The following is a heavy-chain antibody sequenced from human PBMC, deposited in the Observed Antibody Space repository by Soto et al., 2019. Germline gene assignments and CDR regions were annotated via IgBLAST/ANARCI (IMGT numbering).Heavy chain of an antibody. CDR1: GSSISSSNW. D-gene: IGHD2-21*02. V-gene: IGHV4-4*02. Sequence: PSETLSLTCAVSGSSISSSNWWSWVRQPPGKGLEWIGEIYHSGSTNYNPSLKSRVTISVDKSKNQFSLKLSSVTAADTAVYYCARWMVVTAIGYFDYWGQGTLVTVSS. CDR3: ARWMVVTAIGYFDY. CDR2: IYHSGST. J-gene: IGHJ4*02.